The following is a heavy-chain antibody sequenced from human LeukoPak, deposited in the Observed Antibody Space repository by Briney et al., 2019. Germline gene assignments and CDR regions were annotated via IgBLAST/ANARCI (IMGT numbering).Heavy chain of an antibody. V-gene: IGHV4-59*12. CDR3: ARGQQLAECDY. CDR2: IYYSGST. J-gene: IGHJ4*02. Sequence: PSETLSLTCTVSGGSISSYYWSWIRQPPGKGLEWIGYIYYSGSTNYNPSLKSRVTISVDTSKNQFSLKLSSVTAADTAVYYCARGQQLAECDYWGQGTLVTVSS. CDR1: GGSISSYY. D-gene: IGHD6-6*01.